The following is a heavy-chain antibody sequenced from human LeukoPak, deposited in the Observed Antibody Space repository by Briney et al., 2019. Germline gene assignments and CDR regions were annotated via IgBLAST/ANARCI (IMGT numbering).Heavy chain of an antibody. V-gene: IGHV3-21*01. CDR3: ARDRDYGDYFFDY. CDR2: ISRSSSYI. CDR1: GFTFSGYS. J-gene: IGHJ4*02. Sequence: PGGSLRLSCAASGFTFSGYSMNWVRQAPGKGLEWVSSISRSSSYIYYADSVKGRFTISRDNAKNSLYLQMNSLRAEDTAVYYCARDRDYGDYFFDYWGQGTLVTVSS. D-gene: IGHD4-17*01.